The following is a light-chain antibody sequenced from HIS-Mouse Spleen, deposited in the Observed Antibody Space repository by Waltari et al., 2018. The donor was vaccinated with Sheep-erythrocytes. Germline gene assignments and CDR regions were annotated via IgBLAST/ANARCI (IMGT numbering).Light chain of an antibody. J-gene: IGLJ3*02. CDR3: CSYAGSSTPWV. V-gene: IGLV2-23*01. Sequence: QSALTQPASVSGSPGQSITISCTGTSSDFGSYTLVSWYQQHPGKAPKHMIYEGSKRPSGVSNRFSGSKSGNTASLTISGLQAEDEADYYCCSYAGSSTPWVFGGGTKLTVL. CDR2: EGS. CDR1: SSDFGSYTL.